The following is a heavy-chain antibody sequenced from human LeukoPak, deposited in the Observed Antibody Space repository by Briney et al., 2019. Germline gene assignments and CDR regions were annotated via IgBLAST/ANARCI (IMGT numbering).Heavy chain of an antibody. Sequence: GESLRLSCAASEFTFTTYSMAWVRQAPGKGLEWVSSISSSATYRYYADSVNGRFTISRDDPKNSLYLQMNSLRAEDTAVYYCASAGYSSSWYPYWGQGTLVTVSS. CDR1: EFTFTTYS. D-gene: IGHD6-13*01. V-gene: IGHV3-21*01. CDR3: ASAGYSSSWYPY. J-gene: IGHJ4*02. CDR2: ISSSATYR.